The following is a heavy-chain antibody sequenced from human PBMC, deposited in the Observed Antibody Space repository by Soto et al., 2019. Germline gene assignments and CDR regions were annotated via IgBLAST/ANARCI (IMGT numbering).Heavy chain of an antibody. CDR2: ISGGGGST. V-gene: IGHV3-23*01. CDR1: GFTFSSYF. Sequence: GGSLRLSCAASGFTFSSYFMTWVRQAPGRGLEWVSAISGGGGSTYYADSVKGRFTISRDNSRNTLYLQMNSLRAEDTAVYYCAKRTRSLGDAVDIWGQGTMVTVSS. D-gene: IGHD3-16*01. J-gene: IGHJ3*02. CDR3: AKRTRSLGDAVDI.